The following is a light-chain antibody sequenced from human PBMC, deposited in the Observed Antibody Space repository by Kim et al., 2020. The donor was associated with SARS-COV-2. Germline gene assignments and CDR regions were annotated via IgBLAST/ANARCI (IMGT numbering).Light chain of an antibody. CDR1: KLGDKY. Sequence: GSPGQTASITCSGDKLGDKYACWYQQKPGQSPVLVIYQDSKRPSGIPERFSGSNSGNTATLTISGTQAMDEADYYCQAWDSSTGDFGTGTKVTVL. J-gene: IGLJ1*01. V-gene: IGLV3-1*01. CDR2: QDS. CDR3: QAWDSSTGD.